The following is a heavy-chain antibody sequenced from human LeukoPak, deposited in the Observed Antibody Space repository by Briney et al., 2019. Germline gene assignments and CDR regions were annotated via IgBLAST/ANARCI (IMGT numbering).Heavy chain of an antibody. V-gene: IGHV3-9*01. J-gene: IGHJ4*02. CDR1: GFAFDDYA. D-gene: IGHD6-19*01. CDR3: ARKVGGSGWYYFDY. CDR2: ISWNSGSI. Sequence: GGSLRLSCAASGFAFDDYAMHWVRQAPGKGLEWVSGISWNSGSIGYADSVKGRFTISRDNAKNSLYLQMNSLRAGDTAVYYCARKVGGSGWYYFDYWGQGTLVTVSS.